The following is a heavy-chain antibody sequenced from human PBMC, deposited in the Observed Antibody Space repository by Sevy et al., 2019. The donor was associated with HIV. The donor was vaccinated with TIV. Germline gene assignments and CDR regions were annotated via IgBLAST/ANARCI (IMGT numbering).Heavy chain of an antibody. J-gene: IGHJ3*01. D-gene: IGHD1-1*01. CDR2: ICNDYYYI. V-gene: IGHV3-21*01. Sequence: GGSLRLSCAASGFTFSTYSMNWVRQAPGKGLEWVSSICNDYYYIYYADSVKGRFTISRDNAKNSLYLQMNNLRAEDTAVYYCARATGTEALDAFDFWGQGTRVTVSS. CDR1: GFTFSTYS. CDR3: ARATGTEALDAFDF.